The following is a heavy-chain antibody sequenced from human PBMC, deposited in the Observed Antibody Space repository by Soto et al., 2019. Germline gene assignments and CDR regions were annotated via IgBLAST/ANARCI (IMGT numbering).Heavy chain of an antibody. J-gene: IGHJ6*02. V-gene: IGHV3-11*01. Sequence: GGSLRLSCAASGFTFSDYYMSWIRQAPGKGLEWVSYISSSGSTIYYADSVKGRFTISRDNAKNSLYLQMNSLRAEDTAVYYCARLPYYGSGSPPVGLYDYYYGMDVWGQGTTVTVSS. CDR1: GFTFSDYY. CDR2: ISSSGSTI. CDR3: ARLPYYGSGSPPVGLYDYYYGMDV. D-gene: IGHD3-10*01.